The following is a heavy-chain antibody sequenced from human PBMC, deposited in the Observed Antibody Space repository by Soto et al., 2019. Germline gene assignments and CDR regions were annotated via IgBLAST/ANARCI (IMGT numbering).Heavy chain of an antibody. CDR2: ISYDGSNI. D-gene: IGHD6-13*01. CDR3: AKDRYNSNYHYGMDV. J-gene: IGHJ6*02. CDR1: GFTFSSYG. V-gene: IGHV3-30*18. Sequence: GGSLRLSCAASGFTFSSYGMHWVRQAPGKGLEWVAVISYDGSNIYYADSVKGRFTISRDNSKNTLYLQMNSLRAEDTAVYYCAKDRYNSNYHYGMDVWGQGTTVTVSS.